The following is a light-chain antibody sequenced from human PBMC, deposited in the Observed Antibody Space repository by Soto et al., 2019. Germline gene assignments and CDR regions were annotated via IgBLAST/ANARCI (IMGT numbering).Light chain of an antibody. J-gene: IGKJ1*01. CDR1: ESISSY. V-gene: IGKV1-39*01. CDR2: AAS. Sequence: DIPMTQYPSSLSASVGDRVTITCRASESISSYLHWYQQKPGKAPKLLIYAASSLQSGVPSRFSGSGSGTDFSLTINGLQPEDLATYYCQQSHSIPGTFGQGTKVDI. CDR3: QQSHSIPGT.